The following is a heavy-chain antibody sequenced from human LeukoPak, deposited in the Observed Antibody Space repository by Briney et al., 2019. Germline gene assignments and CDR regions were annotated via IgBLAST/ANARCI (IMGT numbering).Heavy chain of an antibody. CDR3: ARGVDYYGV. CDR2: IYYSGST. D-gene: IGHD3-10*01. Sequence: SETLSLTCSVSGGSISTTSNFWAWIRQPPGKGLEWIGTIYYSGSTYYNPSLKSRVTISVDTSKKQFSLKLSSVTAADTAVYYCARGVDYYGVWGQGTLVTVSS. CDR1: GGSISTTSNF. V-gene: IGHV4-39*07. J-gene: IGHJ4*02.